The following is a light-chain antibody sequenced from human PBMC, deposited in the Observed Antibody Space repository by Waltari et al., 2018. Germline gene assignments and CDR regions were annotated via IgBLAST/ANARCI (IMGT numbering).Light chain of an antibody. CDR1: QSVGTY. Sequence: CRASQSVGTYLAWYQQLPGQSPRLLICDASCRATGIPARFSGSGSETDFTLTISSLQPEDFAVYYCQQRRNWPLTFGGGTRVQI. CDR2: DAS. V-gene: IGKV3-11*01. CDR3: QQRRNWPLT. J-gene: IGKJ4*01.